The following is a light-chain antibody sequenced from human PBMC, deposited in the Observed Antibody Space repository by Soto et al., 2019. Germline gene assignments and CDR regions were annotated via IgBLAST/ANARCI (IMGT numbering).Light chain of an antibody. CDR1: QSLLHITGETF. J-gene: IGKJ5*01. CDR2: EVS. Sequence: DVVMTQTPLSLSVAPGQPASISCKSSQSLLHITGETFLFWYLQKPGQSPQLLIYEVSTRVSGVPDRFSGSGSGTDFTLEISRVETDDVGIYCCMQSTQFPSTFCQGTRLGIE. V-gene: IGKV2D-29*02. CDR3: MQSTQFPST.